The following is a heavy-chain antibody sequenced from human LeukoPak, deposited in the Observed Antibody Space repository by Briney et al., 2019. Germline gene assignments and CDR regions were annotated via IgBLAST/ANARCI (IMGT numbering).Heavy chain of an antibody. V-gene: IGHV5-51*01. CDR3: ARHSLEWRRDAFDI. D-gene: IGHD3-3*01. Sequence: GESLKISCKGSGYSFTRYWIGWVRQMPGKGLEWMGMIYPGDSDTRYSPSFKGQVTISADKSISTAYLQWSSLKASDTAMYYCARHSLEWRRDAFDIWGQGTMVTVSS. CDR1: GYSFTRYW. J-gene: IGHJ3*02. CDR2: IYPGDSDT.